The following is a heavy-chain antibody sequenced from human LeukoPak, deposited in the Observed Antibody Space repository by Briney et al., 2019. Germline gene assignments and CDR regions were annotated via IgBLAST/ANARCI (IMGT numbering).Heavy chain of an antibody. CDR1: GYTFTSYD. CDR3: ARAYSSSWYDY. J-gene: IGHJ4*02. CDR2: MNPNSGNT. Sequence: EASVKVSCKASGYTFTSYDINWVRQATGQGLEWMGWMNPNSGNTGYAQKFQGRVTITRNTSISTAYMELSSLRSEDTAVYYCARAYSSSWYDYWGQGTLVTVSS. D-gene: IGHD6-13*01. V-gene: IGHV1-8*03.